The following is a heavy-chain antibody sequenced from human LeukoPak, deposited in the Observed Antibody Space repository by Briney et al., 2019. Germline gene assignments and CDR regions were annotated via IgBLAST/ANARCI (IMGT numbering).Heavy chain of an antibody. Sequence: GGSLRLSCAASGVTFSSYAMSWVRQAPGKGLECVSGISESGGSTYYSDSVKGRFTISRDNSKNTLYLQMTSLSAEDTAVYYCAKDYWSEGAIKFPFYWYFDLWGRGTLVTASS. D-gene: IGHD1-26*01. CDR2: ISESGGST. J-gene: IGHJ2*01. CDR3: AKDYWSEGAIKFPFYWYFDL. V-gene: IGHV3-23*01. CDR1: GVTFSSYA.